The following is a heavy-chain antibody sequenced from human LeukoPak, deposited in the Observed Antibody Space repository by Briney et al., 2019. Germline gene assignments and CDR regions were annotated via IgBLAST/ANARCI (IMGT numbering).Heavy chain of an antibody. D-gene: IGHD1-26*01. CDR2: ISGDGGST. V-gene: IGHV3-74*01. CDR3: ATIGLGAS. CDR1: GFTFNNAW. J-gene: IGHJ5*02. Sequence: PGGSLRLSCAASGFTFNNAWMHWVRLAPGKGLVWVSRISGDGGSTTYAESVKGRFTISRDNAKSTVYLQMNSLRAEDSAVYYCATIGLGASWGQGTLVTVSS.